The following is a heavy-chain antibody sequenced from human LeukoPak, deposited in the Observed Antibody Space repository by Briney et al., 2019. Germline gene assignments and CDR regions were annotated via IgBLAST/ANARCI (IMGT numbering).Heavy chain of an antibody. Sequence: SETLSLTCAVYGGSFSGYYWSWIRQPPGKGLEWIGEINHSGSTNYNPSLKSRVTISVDTSKNQFSLKLSSVTAADTAVYYCARGKFYDNSGYYYWGQGTLVTVSS. V-gene: IGHV4-34*01. CDR1: GGSFSGYY. D-gene: IGHD3-22*01. CDR3: ARGKFYDNSGYYY. J-gene: IGHJ4*02. CDR2: INHSGST.